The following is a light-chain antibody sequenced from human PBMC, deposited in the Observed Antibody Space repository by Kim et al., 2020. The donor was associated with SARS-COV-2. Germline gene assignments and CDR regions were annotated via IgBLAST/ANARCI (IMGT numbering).Light chain of an antibody. CDR3: SSWASTTSYV. V-gene: IGLV2-14*03. CDR1: RLDVGGYHY. CDR2: DVH. Sequence: GQSITISCTGTRLDVGGYHYVSWYQQPPGKAPKLMIYDVHNRPTGVSDRFSGSKSGNTASLTISGLQAEDEADYYCSSWASTTSYVFGTGTKVTVL. J-gene: IGLJ1*01.